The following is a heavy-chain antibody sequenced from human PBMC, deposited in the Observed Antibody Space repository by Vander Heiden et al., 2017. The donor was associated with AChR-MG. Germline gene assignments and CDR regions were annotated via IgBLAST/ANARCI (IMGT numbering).Heavy chain of an antibody. CDR2: IIPIFGTA. D-gene: IGHD2-2*02. CDR1: GGTFSSYA. Sequence: QVQLVQSVAEVKKPGSSVKVSCKASGGTFSSYAIRGVRQAPGQGLEWMGGIIPIFGTANYAQKFQGRVTITADKSTSTAYMELSSLRSEDTAVYYCASCSSTSCYTPYYYYYGMDVWGQGTTVTVSS. CDR3: ASCSSTSCYTPYYYYYGMDV. V-gene: IGHV1-69*06. J-gene: IGHJ6*02.